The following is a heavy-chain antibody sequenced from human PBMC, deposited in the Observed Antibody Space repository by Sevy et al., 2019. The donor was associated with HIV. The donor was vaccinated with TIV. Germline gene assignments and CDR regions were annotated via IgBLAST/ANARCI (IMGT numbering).Heavy chain of an antibody. D-gene: IGHD6-13*01. CDR3: TRGGARDSSSWCHYFDD. V-gene: IGHV3-73*01. CDR1: GFTFSGSA. J-gene: IGHJ4*02. Sequence: GGSLRLSCAASGFTFSGSAMQWVRQASGKGLEWVGRIRSNGNSYATAYAASVKGRFTISRDDSKNTVYLQMISLKTEDTAVYYCTRGGARDSSSWCHYFDDWGQGTLVTVSS. CDR2: IRSNGNSYAT.